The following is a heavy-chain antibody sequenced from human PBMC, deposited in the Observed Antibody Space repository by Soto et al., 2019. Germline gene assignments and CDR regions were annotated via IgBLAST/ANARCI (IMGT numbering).Heavy chain of an antibody. CDR3: ARDKARQQLGGNSYDGIAV. J-gene: IGHJ6*02. Sequence: QVQLVQSGAEVKKPGSSVTDSCKASGGTFGNSAISWVRQAPGQGLEWMGGIIPIFPTPDYAQKLQRTVTITADETTTTAYMEMKSLTSEDTPVYPCARDKARQQLGGNSYDGIAVWGQGTTVTVSS. D-gene: IGHD6-6*01. V-gene: IGHV1-69*12. CDR1: GGTFGNSA. CDR2: IIPIFPTP.